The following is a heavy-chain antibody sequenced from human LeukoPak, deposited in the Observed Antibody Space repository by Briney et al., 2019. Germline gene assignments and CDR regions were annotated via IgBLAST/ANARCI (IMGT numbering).Heavy chain of an antibody. D-gene: IGHD2-8*01. CDR1: GFTFSSYS. CDR3: AKGGRGNGEVY. J-gene: IGHJ4*02. V-gene: IGHV3-7*01. Sequence: QPGGSLRLSCAASGFTFSSYSMNWVRQAPGKGLEWVANIKQDGSEKNYVDSVKGRFTISRDNAKSSLFLRMNDLRAEDTAVYYCAKGGRGNGEVYWGQGTLVTVSS. CDR2: IKQDGSEK.